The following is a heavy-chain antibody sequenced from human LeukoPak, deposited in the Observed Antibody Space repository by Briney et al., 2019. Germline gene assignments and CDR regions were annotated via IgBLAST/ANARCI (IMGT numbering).Heavy chain of an antibody. CDR2: VYYSGST. Sequence: PSETLSLTCTVSGGSVSSYYWSWMRQSPGKGLEWIGYVYYSGSTNYNPALKSRVTISLDTSEYQFSLKLSSVTAADTAVYYCARGPRLRTYYDFWSGNWFDPWGQGTLVTVSS. V-gene: IGHV4-59*02. J-gene: IGHJ5*02. D-gene: IGHD3-3*01. CDR1: GGSVSSYY. CDR3: ARGPRLRTYYDFWSGNWFDP.